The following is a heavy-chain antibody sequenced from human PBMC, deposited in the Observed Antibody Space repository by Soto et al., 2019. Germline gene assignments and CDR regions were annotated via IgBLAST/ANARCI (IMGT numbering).Heavy chain of an antibody. CDR2: IIPIFGTP. J-gene: IGHJ4*02. CDR1: GVTFSRQD. CDR3: ATNEGRDGYSFDY. V-gene: IGHV1-69*13. Sequence: SVKVSCKASGVTFSRQDMRWVRQAPGQGLEWMGGIIPIFGTPQYAEKFQDRVTITADESTSTAYMELSSLTSEDTAVYYCATNEGRDGYSFDYWAQGTLVTAPQ. D-gene: IGHD5-12*01.